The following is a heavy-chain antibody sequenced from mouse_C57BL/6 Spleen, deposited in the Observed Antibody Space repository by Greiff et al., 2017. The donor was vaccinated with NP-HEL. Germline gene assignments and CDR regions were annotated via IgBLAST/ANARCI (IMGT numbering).Heavy chain of an antibody. D-gene: IGHD2-4*01. V-gene: IGHV1-55*01. Sequence: QVQLKQPGAELVKPGASVKMSCKASGYTFTSYWITWVKQRPGQGLEWIGDIYPGSGSTNYNEKFKSKATLTVDASSSTAYMQLSSLTSEDSAVYYCARSGGDYDGFDYWGQGTTLTVSS. CDR3: ARSGGDYDGFDY. J-gene: IGHJ2*01. CDR2: IYPGSGST. CDR1: GYTFTSYW.